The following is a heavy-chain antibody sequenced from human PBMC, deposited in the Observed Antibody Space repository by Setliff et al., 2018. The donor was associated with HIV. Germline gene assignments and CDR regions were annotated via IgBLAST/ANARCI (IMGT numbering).Heavy chain of an antibody. Sequence: ASVKVSCKASGYTFTSYGISWVRQAPGQGLEWMGWISAYNGNTNYAQKLQGRVTMTTDTSTSTAYMELRSLRSDDTAVYYCARGFSAAEHPYYFDYWGQGTLVTVSS. V-gene: IGHV1-18*01. J-gene: IGHJ4*02. D-gene: IGHD1-1*01. CDR3: ARGFSAAEHPYYFDY. CDR1: GYTFTSYG. CDR2: ISAYNGNT.